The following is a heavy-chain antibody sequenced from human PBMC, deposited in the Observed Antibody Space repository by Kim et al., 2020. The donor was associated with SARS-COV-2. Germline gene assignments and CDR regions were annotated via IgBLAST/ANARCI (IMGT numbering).Heavy chain of an antibody. J-gene: IGHJ4*02. V-gene: IGHV3-15*01. D-gene: IGHD3-9*01. CDR2: IKSKTDGGTT. CDR1: GFTFSNAW. Sequence: GGSLRLSCAASGFTFSNAWMSWVRQAPGKGLEWVGRIKSKTDGGTTDYAAPVKGRFTISRDDSKNTLYLQMNSLKTEDTAVYYCTTEAGDILTGYYDYWGQGTLVTVSS. CDR3: TTEAGDILTGYYDY.